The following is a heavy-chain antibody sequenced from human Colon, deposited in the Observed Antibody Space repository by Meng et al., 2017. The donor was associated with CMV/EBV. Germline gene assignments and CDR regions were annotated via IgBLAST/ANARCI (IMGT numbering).Heavy chain of an antibody. Sequence: QVQLGECGAEVKKPGASVMGYCWAVRYTFTPYHIHWVRQAPGQGLEWVGCMLPKTGALDYAQKFRGRITLTTDTSITTAYMGLSGLTSYDTAVYYCIRENWYYDYWGLGTLVTVSS. CDR1: RYTFTPYH. CDR2: MLPKTGAL. J-gene: IGHJ4*02. V-gene: IGHV1-2*02. D-gene: IGHD1-1*01. CDR3: IRENWYYDY.